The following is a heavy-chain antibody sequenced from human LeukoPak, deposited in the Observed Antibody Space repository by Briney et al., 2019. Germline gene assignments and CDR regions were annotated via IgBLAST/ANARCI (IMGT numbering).Heavy chain of an antibody. CDR2: ICNGADI. CDR1: GGSTSSSGYC. CDR3: ARDLGYFDIDY. V-gene: IGHV4-39*07. Sequence: SETLSLTCTVSGGSTSSSGYCWGWVHHPSGKGLEWIGSICNGADIYYIPSLKSRITISADTSKNQFSLKLTSVTAADTAVYYCARDLGYFDIDYWGQGIVVTVSS. D-gene: IGHD3-9*01. J-gene: IGHJ4*02.